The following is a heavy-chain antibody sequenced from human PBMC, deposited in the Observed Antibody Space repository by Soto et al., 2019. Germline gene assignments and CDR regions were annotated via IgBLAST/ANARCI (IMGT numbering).Heavy chain of an antibody. D-gene: IGHD3-22*01. Sequence: EVQLLESGGGLVQPGGSLRLSCAASGFTFSSYAMSWVRQAPGKGLEWVSAISGSGGSTYYADSVKGRFTISRDNSKNTLYLQMNSLRAEDTAVYYCAKSRSGYYYEDPGAAYWGQGTLVTVSS. CDR3: AKSRSGYYYEDPGAAY. CDR1: GFTFSSYA. J-gene: IGHJ4*02. V-gene: IGHV3-23*01. CDR2: ISGSGGST.